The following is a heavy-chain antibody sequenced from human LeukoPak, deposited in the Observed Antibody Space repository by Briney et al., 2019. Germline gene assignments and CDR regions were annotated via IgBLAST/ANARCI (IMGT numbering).Heavy chain of an antibody. Sequence: GGSLRLSCAASGFTFSSYGMHWVRQAPGKGLEWVAVIWYDGSNKYYADSVKGRFTISRDNSKNTLYLQMNSLRAEDTAVYYCARESSSWYETIDYWGQGTLVTVSS. V-gene: IGHV3-33*01. D-gene: IGHD6-13*01. CDR3: ARESSSWYETIDY. J-gene: IGHJ4*02. CDR1: GFTFSSYG. CDR2: IWYDGSNK.